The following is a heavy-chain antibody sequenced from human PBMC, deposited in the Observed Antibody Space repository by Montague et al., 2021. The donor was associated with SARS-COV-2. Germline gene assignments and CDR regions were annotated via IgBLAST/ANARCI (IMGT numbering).Heavy chain of an antibody. D-gene: IGHD3-16*01. Sequence: SETLSLTCNFSTGSISTYYWSWIRQTPGKGLEWLEYIYYDGSATYNPSLSSRVTMSVDTSKTQFSLRLTSVTAADTAVYYCASSKGAYNWIDTWGQGSLVTVSS. CDR2: IYYDGSA. CDR3: ASSKGAYNWIDT. V-gene: IGHV4-59*13. CDR1: TGSISTYY. J-gene: IGHJ5*02.